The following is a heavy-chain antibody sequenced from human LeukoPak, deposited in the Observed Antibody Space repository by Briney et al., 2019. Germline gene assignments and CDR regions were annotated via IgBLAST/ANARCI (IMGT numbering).Heavy chain of an antibody. V-gene: IGHV4-61*09. CDR2: IFTNGST. CDR1: GGSITSSINY. J-gene: IGHJ4*02. D-gene: IGHD1-26*01. Sequence: SETLSLTCTVSGGSITSSINYWGWIRQPAGKGLEWIGHIFTNGSTNYNPSLKTRVTISVDTSRNHFSLKLTSVTTADTAVYYCARRGNGSFYYFDDWGQGTLVTVSS. CDR3: ARRGNGSFYYFDD.